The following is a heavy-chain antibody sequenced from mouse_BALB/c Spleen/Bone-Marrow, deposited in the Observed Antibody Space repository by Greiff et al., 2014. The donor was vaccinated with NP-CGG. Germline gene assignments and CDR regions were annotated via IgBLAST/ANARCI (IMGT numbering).Heavy chain of an antibody. CDR3: ARRGTFRATSYAMDY. Sequence: VKLMESGAELARPGASVKMPCKASAYTFTDYTVHWVKQRPGQGLEWIGYISPSSGYTNYNQIFKDKATLTADKSSSTAYMQLSSLTSEDSAVYYCARRGTFRATSYAMDYWGQGNSVTVSS. D-gene: IGHD3-1*01. J-gene: IGHJ4*01. V-gene: IGHV1-4*01. CDR1: AYTFTDYT. CDR2: ISPSSGYT.